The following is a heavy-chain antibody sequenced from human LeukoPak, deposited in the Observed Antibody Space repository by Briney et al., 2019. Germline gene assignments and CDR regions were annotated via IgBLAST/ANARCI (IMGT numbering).Heavy chain of an antibody. Sequence: GASVTVSCTASGYTFTIYGISWVRQAPGQGLEWMGWISAYNGNTNYAQKLQGRVTMTTDTSTSTAYMELRSLRSDDTAVYYCARALYYYDSSGYYLVLYYFDYWGQGTLVTVSS. D-gene: IGHD3-22*01. V-gene: IGHV1-18*01. CDR3: ARALYYYDSSGYYLVLYYFDY. CDR1: GYTFTIYG. CDR2: ISAYNGNT. J-gene: IGHJ4*02.